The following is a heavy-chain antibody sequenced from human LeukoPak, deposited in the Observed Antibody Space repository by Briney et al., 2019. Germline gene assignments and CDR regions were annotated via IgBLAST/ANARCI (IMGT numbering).Heavy chain of an antibody. V-gene: IGHV3-7*01. CDR2: IKQDGSAK. CDR3: ARCPYDSTGYYSVPSHLDY. Sequence: GGSLRLSCAASGFTFSSYWMTWVRQAPGKGLEWVAHIKQDGSAKYYVDSLRGRFSISRDNVKNSLFIQMNRLSDDDTAVYYCARCPYDSTGYYSVPSHLDYWGQGTLVTVSS. D-gene: IGHD3-22*01. J-gene: IGHJ4*02. CDR1: GFTFSSYW.